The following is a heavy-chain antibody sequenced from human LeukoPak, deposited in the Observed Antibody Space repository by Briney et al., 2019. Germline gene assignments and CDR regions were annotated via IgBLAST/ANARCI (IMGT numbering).Heavy chain of an antibody. D-gene: IGHD3-22*01. V-gene: IGHV3-30*18. J-gene: IGHJ6*02. CDR1: GFTFSSSA. CDR3: AKASTYYYDSSGYQYYYYYGMDV. CDR2: ISYDGSNK. Sequence: GGSLRLSCAASGFTFSSSAMSWVRQAPGKGLEWVAVISYDGSNKYYADSVKGRFTISRDNSKNTLYLQMNSLRAEDTAVYYCAKASTYYYDSSGYQYYYYYGMDVWGQGTTVTVSS.